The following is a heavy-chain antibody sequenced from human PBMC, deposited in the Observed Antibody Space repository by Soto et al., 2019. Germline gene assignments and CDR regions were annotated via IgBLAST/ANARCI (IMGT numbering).Heavy chain of an antibody. CDR1: GGTFSSYT. CDR2: IIPILGIA. J-gene: IGHJ2*01. D-gene: IGHD1-26*01. CDR3: ARHLSGSYPSPDWYFDL. Sequence: GASVKVSCKASGGTFSSYTISWVRQAPGQGLEWMGRIIPILGIANYAQKFQGRVTITADKSTSTAYMELSSLRSVDTAVYYCARHLSGSYPSPDWYFDLWGRGTLVTVSS. V-gene: IGHV1-69*02.